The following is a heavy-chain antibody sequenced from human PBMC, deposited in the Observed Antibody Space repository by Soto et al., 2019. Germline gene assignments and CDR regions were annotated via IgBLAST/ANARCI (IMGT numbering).Heavy chain of an antibody. CDR2: IYYSGST. CDR1: GGSISSSSYY. Sequence: SETLSLTCTVSGGSISSSSYYWGWIRQPPGKGLEWIGSIYYSGSTYYNPSLKSRVTISVDTSKNQFSLKLSSVTAADTAVYYCARSRIVVVVAATPGGLGYYMDVWGKGTTVTVSS. V-gene: IGHV4-39*01. J-gene: IGHJ6*03. CDR3: ARSRIVVVVAATPGGLGYYMDV. D-gene: IGHD2-15*01.